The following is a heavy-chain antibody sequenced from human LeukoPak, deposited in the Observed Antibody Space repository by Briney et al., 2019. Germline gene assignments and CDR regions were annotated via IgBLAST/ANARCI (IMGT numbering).Heavy chain of an antibody. J-gene: IGHJ4*02. D-gene: IGHD5-12*01. CDR3: TITVATSIDY. V-gene: IGHV3-15*01. CDR1: GFTFSNAW. CDR2: IKRKTDGGTT. Sequence: PGGSLRLSCAASGFTFSNAWTSWVRQAPGKGLEWVGRIKRKTDGGTTDYAAPVKGRFTISRDDSKNTLYLQMNSLNIEDTAVYYCTITVATSIDYWGQGTLVTVSS.